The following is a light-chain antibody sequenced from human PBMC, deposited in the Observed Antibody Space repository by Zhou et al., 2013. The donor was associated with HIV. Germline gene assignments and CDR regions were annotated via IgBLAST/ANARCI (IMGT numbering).Light chain of an antibody. CDR1: HTISANY. CDR3: QQYASSPQT. CDR2: GAS. J-gene: IGKJ2*01. V-gene: IGKV3-20*01. Sequence: EIVLTQSPGTLSLAPGEGATLSCRASHTISANYLAWYQQKPGQAPRLLVYGASTRATGIPDRFTGSGSGTDFTLTFTTLGPEDSAGYYCQQYASSPQTFGQGTKVEIK.